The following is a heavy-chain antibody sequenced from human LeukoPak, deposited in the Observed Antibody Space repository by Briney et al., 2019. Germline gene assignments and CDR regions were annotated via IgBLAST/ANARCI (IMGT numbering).Heavy chain of an antibody. J-gene: IGHJ4*02. Sequence: PGGSLRLSCAASGFTFSSYAMSWVRQAPGKGLEWVSAISGSGGSTYYADSVKGRFTISRDNSKNTLYLQMNSLRAEDTAVYYCAKDYRSSELSRYFDWLSIPFDYWGQGTLVTVSS. CDR1: GFTFSSYA. CDR2: ISGSGGST. CDR3: AKDYRSSELSRYFDWLSIPFDY. D-gene: IGHD3-9*01. V-gene: IGHV3-23*01.